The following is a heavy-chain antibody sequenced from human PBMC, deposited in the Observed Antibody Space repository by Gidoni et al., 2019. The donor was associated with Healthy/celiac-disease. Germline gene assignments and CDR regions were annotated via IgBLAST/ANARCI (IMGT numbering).Heavy chain of an antibody. J-gene: IGHJ6*02. CDR1: GFTFSSYE. D-gene: IGHD2-2*01. V-gene: IGHV3-48*03. Sequence: EVQLVESGGGLVQPGGALRLSCAASGFTFSSYEMNWVRQAPGKGLEWVSYISSSGSTIYYADSVKGRFTISRDNAKNSLYLQMNSLRAEDTAVYYCAREGYCSSTSCYAGYYYYGMDVWGQGTTVTVSS. CDR3: AREGYCSSTSCYAGYYYYGMDV. CDR2: ISSSGSTI.